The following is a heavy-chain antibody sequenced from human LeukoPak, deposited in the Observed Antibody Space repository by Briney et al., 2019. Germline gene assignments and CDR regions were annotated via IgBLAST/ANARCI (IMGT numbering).Heavy chain of an antibody. D-gene: IGHD3-3*01. CDR3: ATVSFYSGCFDY. J-gene: IGHJ4*02. CDR2: IYYSGST. CDR1: GGSISSSSYY. V-gene: IGHV4-39*07. Sequence: PSETLSLTCTVSGGSISSSSYYWGWIRQPPGKGLEWIGSIYYSGSTYYNPSLKSRVTISVDTSKNQFSLKLSSVTAADTAVYYCATVSFYSGCFDYWGQGTLVTVSS.